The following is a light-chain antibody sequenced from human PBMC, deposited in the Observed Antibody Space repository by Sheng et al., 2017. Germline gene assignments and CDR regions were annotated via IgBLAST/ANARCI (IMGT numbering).Light chain of an antibody. CDR3: QQYGTSPWT. CDR2: DAS. Sequence: EIVLTQSPATLSLSPGERATLSCRASQSVSRYLAWFQQKPGQAPRLLIYDASTRATGIPARFSGSGSGTDFTLTISSLEPEDFAVYYCQQYGTSPWTFGQGTKVEIK. J-gene: IGKJ1*01. V-gene: IGKV3-11*01. CDR1: QSVSRY.